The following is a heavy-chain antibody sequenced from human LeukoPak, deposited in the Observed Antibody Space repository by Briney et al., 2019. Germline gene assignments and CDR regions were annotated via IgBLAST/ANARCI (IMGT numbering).Heavy chain of an antibody. D-gene: IGHD2-2*02. V-gene: IGHV4-31*03. CDR1: GGSISSGDYY. J-gene: IGHJ4*02. CDR2: IYYSGST. Sequence: SQTLSLTCTVSGGSISSGDYYWSWIRQHPGKGLEWIGHIYYSGSTYYNPSLKSRVTISVDTSKNQFSLKLSSVTAADTAVYYCAAYCSSTSCYRYWGQGTLVTVSS. CDR3: AAYCSSTSCYRY.